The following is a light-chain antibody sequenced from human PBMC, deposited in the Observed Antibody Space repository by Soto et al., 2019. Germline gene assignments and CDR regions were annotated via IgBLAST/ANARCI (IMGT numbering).Light chain of an antibody. V-gene: IGLV2-14*01. Sequence: QSVRTQPASVSGAPGQSNTIFCTGKNRYVGGYNYVSWYQQHPGKAPKLMIYDVRNRPSGVSNRFSGSKSVNTASLTISGLQAEDEADYYCSSYTTISTYVFGTGTKVTVL. CDR3: SSYTTISTYV. CDR1: NRYVGGYNY. CDR2: DVR. J-gene: IGLJ1*01.